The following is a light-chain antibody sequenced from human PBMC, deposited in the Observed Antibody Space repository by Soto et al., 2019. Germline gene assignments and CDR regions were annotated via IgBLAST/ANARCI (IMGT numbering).Light chain of an antibody. CDR3: QHANRCPPYT. V-gene: IGKV1-9*01. CDR1: QGISNY. Sequence: IQLTQSPSSLSASVGDGVTITCRASQGISNYLAWYQQKPGEAPKLLIYAASTLQSGVPSRFSGSGSGTDFTLTISSLQPEDFATYYCQHANRCPPYTVGQGTKVDIK. CDR2: AAS. J-gene: IGKJ2*01.